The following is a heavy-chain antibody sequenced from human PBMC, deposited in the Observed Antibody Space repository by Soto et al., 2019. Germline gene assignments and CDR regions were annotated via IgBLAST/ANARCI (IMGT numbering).Heavy chain of an antibody. Sequence: EVQLLESGGGLVQPGGSLRLSCAASGFTFSSYAMSWVRQAPGKGLEWVSAISGSGGSTYYADSVKGRFTISRDNSXXTLYLQMNSLRAEDTAVYYCATHDFWSGYCNWFDPWGQGTLVTVSS. CDR3: ATHDFWSGYCNWFDP. CDR2: ISGSGGST. D-gene: IGHD3-3*01. J-gene: IGHJ5*02. CDR1: GFTFSSYA. V-gene: IGHV3-23*01.